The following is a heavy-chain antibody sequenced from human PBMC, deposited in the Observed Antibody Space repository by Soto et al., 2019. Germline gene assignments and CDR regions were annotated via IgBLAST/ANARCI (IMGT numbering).Heavy chain of an antibody. CDR2: IRSKAYCGTT. CDR1: GFTFGDYA. D-gene: IGHD1-26*01. V-gene: IGHV3-49*03. J-gene: IGHJ6*02. CDR3: TRDFPGIVGATTYYGMDV. Sequence: HPGGSLRLSCTASGFTFGDYAMSWFRQAPGKGLEWVGFIRSKAYCGTTEYAASVKGRFTISRDDSKSIAYLQMNSLKTEDTAVFYCTRDFPGIVGATTYYGMDVWGQGTTVTSP.